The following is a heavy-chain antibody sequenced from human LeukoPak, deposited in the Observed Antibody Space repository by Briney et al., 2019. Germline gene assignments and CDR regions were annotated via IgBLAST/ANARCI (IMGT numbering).Heavy chain of an antibody. V-gene: IGHV3-23*01. CDR2: ISGSGGTT. CDR1: GFTFSSYA. CDR3: AKGTAARPFDY. Sequence: GGSLRLSCAASGFTFSSYAMSWARQAPGKGLEWVSVISGSGGTTYYADSVKGRFTISRDNSKNTLYLQMNSLRVEDTAVYYCAKGTAARPFDYWGQGTLVTVSS. D-gene: IGHD6-6*01. J-gene: IGHJ4*02.